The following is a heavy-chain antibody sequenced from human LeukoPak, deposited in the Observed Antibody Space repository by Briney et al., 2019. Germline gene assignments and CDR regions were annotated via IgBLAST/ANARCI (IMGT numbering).Heavy chain of an antibody. D-gene: IGHD3-22*01. CDR3: ARAAHYYDSSGYNPSGWAFDI. CDR2: IIPIFGTA. CDR1: GYTFTSYG. Sequence: GASVKVSCKASGYTFTSYGISWVRQAPGQGLEWMGGIIPIFGTANYAQKFQGRVTITADESTSTAYMELSSLRSEDTAVYYCARAAHYYDSSGYNPSGWAFDIWGQGTMVTVSS. J-gene: IGHJ3*02. V-gene: IGHV1-69*13.